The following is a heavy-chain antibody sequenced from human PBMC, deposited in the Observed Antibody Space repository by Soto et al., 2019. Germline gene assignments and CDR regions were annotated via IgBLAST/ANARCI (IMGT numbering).Heavy chain of an antibody. J-gene: IGHJ4*02. Sequence: SETLSLTCTVSGGSISSSSYYWGWIRQPPGKGLEWIGSIYYSGSTYYNPSLKSRVTISVDTSKNQFSLKLSSVTAADTAVYYCARYTGTTGGFDYWGQGTLVTVSS. D-gene: IGHD1-7*01. V-gene: IGHV4-39*01. CDR3: ARYTGTTGGFDY. CDR2: IYYSGST. CDR1: GGSISSSSYY.